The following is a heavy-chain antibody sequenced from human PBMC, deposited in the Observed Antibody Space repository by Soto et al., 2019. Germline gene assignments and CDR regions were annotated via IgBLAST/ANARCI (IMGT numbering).Heavy chain of an antibody. D-gene: IGHD3-3*01. CDR1: GGSFSGYY. J-gene: IGHJ5*02. CDR3: ARGRFGSYYDFWSGYYDWFDP. Sequence: SETLSLTCAVYGGSFSGYYWSWIRQPPGKGLEWIGEINHSGSTNYNPSLKSRVTISVDTSKNQFSLKLSSVTAADTAVYYCARGRFGSYYDFWSGYYDWFDPWGQGTLVTVSS. CDR2: INHSGST. V-gene: IGHV4-34*01.